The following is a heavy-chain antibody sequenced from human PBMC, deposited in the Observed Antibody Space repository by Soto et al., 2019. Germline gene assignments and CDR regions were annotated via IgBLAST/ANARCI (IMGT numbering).Heavy chain of an antibody. V-gene: IGHV4-59*01. D-gene: IGHD3-3*01. J-gene: IGHJ4*02. CDR1: GGSISSYY. CDR2: IYYSGST. Sequence: QVQLQESGPGLVKPSETLSLTCTVSGGSISSYYWSWIRQPPGKGLEWIGYIYYSGSTNYNPSLKSRVTISVDTSKNQFSLKLSSVTAADTAVYYCARATSSGYWGYFDYWGQGTLVTVSS. CDR3: ARATSSGYWGYFDY.